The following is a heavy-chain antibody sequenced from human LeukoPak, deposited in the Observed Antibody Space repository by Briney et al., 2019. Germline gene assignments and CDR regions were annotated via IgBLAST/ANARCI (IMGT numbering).Heavy chain of an antibody. CDR1: GGSFSGYY. CDR2: INHSGST. D-gene: IGHD4-17*01. V-gene: IGHV4-34*01. Sequence: PSETLSLTCAVSGGSFSGYYWSWIRQPPGKGLEWSGEINHSGSTNYNPSLKSRVTISVDTSKNQFSLKLSSVTAADTAVYYCASLLRPYYYYGMDVWGQGTTVTVSS. CDR3: ASLLRPYYYYGMDV. J-gene: IGHJ6*02.